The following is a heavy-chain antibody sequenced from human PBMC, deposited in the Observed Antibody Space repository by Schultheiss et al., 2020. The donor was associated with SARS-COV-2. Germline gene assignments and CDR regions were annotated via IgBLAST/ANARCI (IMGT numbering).Heavy chain of an antibody. J-gene: IGHJ5*02. D-gene: IGHD3-3*01. CDR2: IYHSGST. CDR3: ARVHYDFWSGYPWGFDP. Sequence: SETLSLTCVVYGGSFSGYYWSWIRQPPGKGLEWIGEIYHSGSTNYNPSLKSRVTISVDKSKNQFSLKLSSVTAADTAVYYCARVHYDFWSGYPWGFDPWGQGTLVTVSS. CDR1: GGSFSGYY. V-gene: IGHV4-34*01.